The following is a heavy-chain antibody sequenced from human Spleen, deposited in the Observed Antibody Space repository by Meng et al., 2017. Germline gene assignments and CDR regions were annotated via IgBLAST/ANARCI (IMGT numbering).Heavy chain of an antibody. CDR3: ARAVYSSSWYDYYYYYGMDV. D-gene: IGHD6-13*01. J-gene: IGHJ6*02. Sequence: GESLKISCTASGFTFSRYWMHWVRQAPGKGLVWVSRINSDGSSTSNADSVKGRFTISRDNAKNTLYLQMSSLRAEDTAVYYCARAVYSSSWYDYYYYYGMDVWGQGTTVTVSS. CDR1: GFTFSRYW. CDR2: INSDGSST. V-gene: IGHV3-74*01.